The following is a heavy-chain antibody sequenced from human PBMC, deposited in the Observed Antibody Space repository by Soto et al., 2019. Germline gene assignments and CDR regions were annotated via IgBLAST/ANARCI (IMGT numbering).Heavy chain of an antibody. D-gene: IGHD3-10*01. CDR1: GFTFSDYS. CDR3: ARSFGQVYGSGSFDYGMAV. Sequence: VQLVESGGGLVKPGGSLRLSCAASGFTFSDYSMNWVRQAPGKGLEWVSSITTSSAYIFYADSLKGRITISRDNANTSLYLQMNTLRVEDTAVYYWARSFGQVYGSGSFDYGMAVWGQGTTVTVSS. J-gene: IGHJ6*02. CDR2: ITTSSAYI. V-gene: IGHV3-21*01.